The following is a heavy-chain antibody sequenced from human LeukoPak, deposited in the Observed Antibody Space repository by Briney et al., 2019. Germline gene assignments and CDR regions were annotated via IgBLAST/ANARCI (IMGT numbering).Heavy chain of an antibody. D-gene: IGHD6-13*01. J-gene: IGHJ5*02. V-gene: IGHV1-2*02. CDR1: GYTFTGYY. CDR2: INPNSGGT. Sequence: ASVKVSCKASGYTFTGYYMHWVRQAPGQGLEWMGWINPNSGGTNYAQKFQGRVTMTRDTSISTAYMELSRLRSDDTAVYYCARAQIFASSWFLAGNHPYNWFDPWGQGTLVTVSS. CDR3: ARAQIFASSWFLAGNHPYNWFDP.